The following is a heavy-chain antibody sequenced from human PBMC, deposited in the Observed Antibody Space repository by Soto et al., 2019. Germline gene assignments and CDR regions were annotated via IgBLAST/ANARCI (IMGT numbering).Heavy chain of an antibody. J-gene: IGHJ6*02. CDR2: ISGSGGST. Sequence: EVQLLESGGGLVQPGGSLRLSCAASGFTFSSYAMSWVRQAPGKGLEWVSAISGSGGSTYYADSVKGRFTISRDNSKNTLYLQMNSLRAEDTAVYYCAKDGNGNSPARRYYYGMDVWGQGTTVTVSS. CDR3: AKDGNGNSPARRYYYGMDV. V-gene: IGHV3-23*01. CDR1: GFTFSSYA. D-gene: IGHD6-6*01.